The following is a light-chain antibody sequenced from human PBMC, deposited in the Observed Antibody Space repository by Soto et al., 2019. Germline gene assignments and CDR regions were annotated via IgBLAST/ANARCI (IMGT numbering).Light chain of an antibody. CDR3: SSYIGSSALV. CDR1: SSDVGFYNY. CDR2: DVS. Sequence: QSALTKPASVSGSPGQSITVSCTGTSSDVGFYNYVSWYQHHPGKGPKLMIYDVSNRPSGVSIRFSGSRSGNTASLTISGLQAEDEAEYYCSSYIGSSALVFGTGTKLTVL. J-gene: IGLJ1*01. V-gene: IGLV2-14*03.